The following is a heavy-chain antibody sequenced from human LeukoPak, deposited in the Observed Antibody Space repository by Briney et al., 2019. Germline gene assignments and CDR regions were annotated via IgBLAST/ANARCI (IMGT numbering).Heavy chain of an antibody. Sequence: SETLSLTCVVYGGSFSGYYWSWIRQSPGKGLEWIGEINHRGSTNYNPSLKRRVTISLDTSKNQFSLKLSSVTAADTAVYYCAKSLYGSGSYYNWFDPWGQGTLVTVSS. CDR1: GGSFSGYY. CDR3: AKSLYGSGSYYNWFDP. CDR2: INHRGST. D-gene: IGHD3-10*01. V-gene: IGHV4-34*01. J-gene: IGHJ5*02.